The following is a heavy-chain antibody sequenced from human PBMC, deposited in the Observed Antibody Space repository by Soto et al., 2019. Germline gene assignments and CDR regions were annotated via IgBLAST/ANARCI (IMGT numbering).Heavy chain of an antibody. D-gene: IGHD2-15*01. CDR2: IKQDGSEK. J-gene: IGHJ6*02. Sequence: GSLRLSCAASGFTFVSYWISCVRHSPLKGLEWVANIKQDGSEKYYVDSVKGRFTISRDNAKNSLYLQMNSLRAEDTAVYYCARGVAATVWYYYGMDVWGQGTTVTVSS. V-gene: IGHV3-7*03. CDR3: ARGVAATVWYYYGMDV. CDR1: GFTFVSYW.